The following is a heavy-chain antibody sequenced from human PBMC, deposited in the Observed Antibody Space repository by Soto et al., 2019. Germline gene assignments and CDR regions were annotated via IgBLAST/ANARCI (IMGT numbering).Heavy chain of an antibody. Sequence: SETLSLTCTVSGGSVSSESHYWSWIRQTPGKGLEWIGYIYYTGSTNYNPSLKGRVTISVDTSKNQFSLKLSSVTAADTAVYYCARVRYNWKSRVGSAFDIWGQGTMVTVSS. J-gene: IGHJ3*02. CDR1: GGSVSSESHY. V-gene: IGHV4-61*01. CDR2: IYYTGST. D-gene: IGHD1-20*01. CDR3: ARVRYNWKSRVGSAFDI.